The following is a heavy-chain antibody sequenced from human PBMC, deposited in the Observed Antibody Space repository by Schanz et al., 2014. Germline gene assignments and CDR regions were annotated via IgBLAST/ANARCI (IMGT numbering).Heavy chain of an antibody. V-gene: IGHV3-48*04. D-gene: IGHD5-18*01. CDR3: VRVSFADPRLYRGMDRDIDY. CDR1: GFTFSDYS. Sequence: EVQLVESGGGWVQPGGSLRLSCAASGFTFSDYSMNWVRQAPGKGPEWVSYIRSSSTPIYYADSVKGRFTISRDDAKKSMYLQMNNLRAEDTAVYYCVRVSFADPRLYRGMDRDIDYWGQGTLVTVSS. CDR2: IRSSSTPI. J-gene: IGHJ4*02.